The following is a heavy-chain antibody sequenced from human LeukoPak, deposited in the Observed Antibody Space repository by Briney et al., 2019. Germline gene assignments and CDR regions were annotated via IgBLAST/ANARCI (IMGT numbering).Heavy chain of an antibody. Sequence: PSETLSLTCAVYGGSFSGYYWSWIRQSLGKGLEWIGEINHSGSTNYNPSLKSRVTISVDTSKNQFSLRLSSVTAADTAVYYCARRRQYDSSLFWNFDLWGRGTLVTVSS. D-gene: IGHD6-6*01. CDR2: INHSGST. V-gene: IGHV4-34*01. CDR1: GGSFSGYY. J-gene: IGHJ2*01. CDR3: ARRRQYDSSLFWNFDL.